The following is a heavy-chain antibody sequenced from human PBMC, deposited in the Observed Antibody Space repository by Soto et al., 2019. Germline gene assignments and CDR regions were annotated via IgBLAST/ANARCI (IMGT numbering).Heavy chain of an antibody. V-gene: IGHV2-26*01. D-gene: IGHD3-9*01. CDR1: GFSLSNARMG. CDR3: ARIRRYYDILNGNYYYYGMDV. CDR2: IFSNDEK. Sequence: QVTLKESGPVLVKPTETLTLTCTVSGFSLSNARMGVSWIRQPPGKALEWLAHIFSNDEKSYSTSLKSRLTISKDTSKSQVVLTMTNMDPVDTATYYCARIRRYYDILNGNYYYYGMDVWGQGTTVTVSS. J-gene: IGHJ6*02.